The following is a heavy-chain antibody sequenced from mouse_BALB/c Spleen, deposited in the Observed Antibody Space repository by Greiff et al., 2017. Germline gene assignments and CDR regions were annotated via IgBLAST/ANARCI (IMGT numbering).Heavy chain of an antibody. CDR3: ARGTTDYFDY. Sequence: DVKLVESGGGLVQPGGSLKLSCAASGFTFSSYTMSWVRQTPEKRLEWVAYISNGGGSTYYPDTVKGRFTISRDNAKNTLYLQMSSLKSEDTAMYYCARGTTDYFDYWGQGTTLTVSS. J-gene: IGHJ2*01. CDR2: ISNGGGST. CDR1: GFTFSSYT. D-gene: IGHD1-1*01. V-gene: IGHV5-12-2*01.